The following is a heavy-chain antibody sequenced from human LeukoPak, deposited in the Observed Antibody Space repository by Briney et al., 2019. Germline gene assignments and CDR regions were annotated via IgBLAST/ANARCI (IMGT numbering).Heavy chain of an antibody. D-gene: IGHD2-15*01. CDR3: ARDCSGGSCYGAFDI. V-gene: IGHV4-30-4*08. Sequence: SETLSLTCTVSGGSISSGGYYWSWIRQHPGKGLEWIGYIYYSGSTYYNPSLKSRVTISVDTSENRFSLKLSSVTATDTAVYYCARDCSGGSCYGAFDIWGQGTMVTVSS. CDR2: IYYSGST. J-gene: IGHJ3*02. CDR1: GGSISSGGYY.